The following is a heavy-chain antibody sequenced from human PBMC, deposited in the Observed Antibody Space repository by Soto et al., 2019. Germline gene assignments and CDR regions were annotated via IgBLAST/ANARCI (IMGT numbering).Heavy chain of an antibody. CDR1: GFTVSSNY. Sequence: XGSLEISFAASGFTVSSNYMSWVRQAPGKGLEWVSVIYSGGSTYYADSAKGRFTISRDKSKNTLYLQMNSLRAEDTDVYYCARHGHGYNYRGYFDYWGQGTLVTVSS. CDR2: IYSGGST. J-gene: IGHJ4*02. V-gene: IGHV3-53*01. CDR3: ARHGHGYNYRGYFDY. D-gene: IGHD5-12*01.